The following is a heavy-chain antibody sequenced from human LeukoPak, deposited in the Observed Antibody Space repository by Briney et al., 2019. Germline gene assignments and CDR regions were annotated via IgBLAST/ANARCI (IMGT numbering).Heavy chain of an antibody. CDR3: ARDRAIFGASYGMDV. CDR2: ISAYNGNT. CDR1: GYTFTSYG. D-gene: IGHD3-3*01. Sequence: GASVKVSCKASGYTFTSYGISWVRQAPGQGLEWMGWISAYNGNTNYAQKLQGRVTMTTDTSTSTAYMELRSLRSDDTAVYYCARDRAIFGASYGMDVWGQGTTVTVSS. J-gene: IGHJ6*02. V-gene: IGHV1-18*01.